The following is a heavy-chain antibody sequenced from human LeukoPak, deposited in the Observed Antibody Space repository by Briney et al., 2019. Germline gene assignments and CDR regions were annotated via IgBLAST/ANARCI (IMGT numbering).Heavy chain of an antibody. CDR3: ARDGKRALMISPRGARPYYFDY. V-gene: IGHV4-39*07. D-gene: IGHD3-10*01. CDR1: GGSIGSSTFS. J-gene: IGHJ4*02. Sequence: SETLSLTCTVSGGSIGSSTFSWGWIRQPPGKGLEWIGSIYYSVTTYYNPSLKSRVTISVDASKNQFSLNLSSVTAADTAVYYCARDGKRALMISPRGARPYYFDYWGQGTLVSVSS. CDR2: IYYSVTT.